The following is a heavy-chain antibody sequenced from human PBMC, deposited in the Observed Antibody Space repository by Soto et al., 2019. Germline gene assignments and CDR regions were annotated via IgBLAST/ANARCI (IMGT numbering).Heavy chain of an antibody. J-gene: IGHJ2*01. Sequence: ERQLLESGGGLVQPGGALRLSCVGSGFTFRDSAMTWVRQAPGKGLEWVSAITDTSSRIDYADAVRGRFTISRDNSKDTMYLQMNILRVEDTAMYYCAKDLKFPGVWGRGTLVTVSA. CDR2: ITDTSSRI. V-gene: IGHV3-23*01. D-gene: IGHD4-17*01. CDR1: GFTFRDSA. CDR3: AKDLKFPGV.